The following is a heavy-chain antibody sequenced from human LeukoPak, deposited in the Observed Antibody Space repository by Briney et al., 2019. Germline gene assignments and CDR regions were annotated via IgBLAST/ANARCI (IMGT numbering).Heavy chain of an antibody. J-gene: IGHJ6*03. CDR1: GYSFTSYW. V-gene: IGHV5-51*01. CDR2: IYPGDSDT. D-gene: IGHD3-22*01. CDR3: ARPNYYDSSGFYYMDV. Sequence: GESLKISCKGSGYSFTSYWIGWVRQMPGKGLEWMGIIYPGDSDTRYSPSLQGQVTISADKSISTAHLQWSSLKASDTAMYYCARPNYYDSSGFYYMDVWGKGTTVTVSS.